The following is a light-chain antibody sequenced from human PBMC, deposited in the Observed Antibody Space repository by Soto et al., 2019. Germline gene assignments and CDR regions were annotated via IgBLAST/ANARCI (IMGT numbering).Light chain of an antibody. Sequence: ELVMTQSPATLSVSPGERATLSCRASQSVYSNLAWYQQKPGQAPRLLIYHASTRATGIPARFSGSGSGTEFTLTISSLQSEDFAVYYCQQYNKWPLTFSGGTKVEIK. CDR1: QSVYSN. V-gene: IGKV3-15*01. CDR2: HAS. J-gene: IGKJ4*01. CDR3: QQYNKWPLT.